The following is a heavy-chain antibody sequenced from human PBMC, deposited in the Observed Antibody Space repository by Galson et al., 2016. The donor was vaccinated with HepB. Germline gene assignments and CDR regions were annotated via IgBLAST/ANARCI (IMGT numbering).Heavy chain of an antibody. J-gene: IGHJ4*02. Sequence: QSGAEVKAPGESLKISCQGSGYRFHTHWIAWVRQMPGKGLEWMGMVFPNDASTRYSPSLQGQVTISADKSLSVAYLQWSSLRASDSAMDYCARQTSEGSFDYWGQGTLVSVSS. CDR3: ARQTSEGSFDY. D-gene: IGHD3-10*01. CDR2: VFPNDAST. V-gene: IGHV5-51*01. CDR1: GYRFHTHW.